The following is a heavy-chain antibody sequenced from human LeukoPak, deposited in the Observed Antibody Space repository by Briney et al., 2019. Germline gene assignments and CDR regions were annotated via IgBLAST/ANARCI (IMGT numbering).Heavy chain of an antibody. CDR3: ARSLKWNLVGFDY. CDR2: ISASGGTK. Sequence: PGGSLRLSCAASGFTFSNYAMNWVRQAPGKGLECVSCISASGGTKLYADSVKGRFIISRDDSKNTLYVQMSSLRAEDTAVYYCARSLKWNLVGFDYWGQGTLVTVSS. J-gene: IGHJ4*02. V-gene: IGHV3-23*01. CDR1: GFTFSNYA. D-gene: IGHD1-1*01.